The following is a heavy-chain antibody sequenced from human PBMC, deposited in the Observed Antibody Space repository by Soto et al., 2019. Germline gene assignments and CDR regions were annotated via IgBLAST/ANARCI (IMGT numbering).Heavy chain of an antibody. CDR1: GYSFTSYW. V-gene: IGHV5-10-1*01. D-gene: IGHD2-2*01. CDR3: ARHTSKYCSSTSCWGWFDP. Sequence: PGESLKISCKGSGYSFTSYWISWVRQMPGKCLEWMWRIDPSDSYTNYSPSFQGHVTISADKSISTAYLQWSSLKASDAAMYYCARHTSKYCSSTSCWGWFDPWGQGTLVTVSS. CDR2: IDPSDSYT. J-gene: IGHJ5*02.